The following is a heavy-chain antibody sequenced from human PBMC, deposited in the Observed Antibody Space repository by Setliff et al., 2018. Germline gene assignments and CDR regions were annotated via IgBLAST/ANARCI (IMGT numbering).Heavy chain of an antibody. D-gene: IGHD1-7*01. CDR1: GYSFTSHW. CDR3: ARRAAAGGGTMYWFDL. V-gene: IGHV5-51*01. J-gene: IGHJ5*02. Sequence: PGESLKISCKGSGYSFTSHWIGWVRQMPGKGLELMGIIYPRDSDTRYSPSFQGQVTISADKSISTAYLQWSSLKASDSATYYCARRAAAGGGTMYWFDLWGLGTLVTVSS. CDR2: IYPRDSDT.